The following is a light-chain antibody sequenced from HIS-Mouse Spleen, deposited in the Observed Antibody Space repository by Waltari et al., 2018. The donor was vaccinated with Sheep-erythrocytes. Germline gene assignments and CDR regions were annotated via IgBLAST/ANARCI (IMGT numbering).Light chain of an antibody. Sequence: SSELTQDPAVSVALGQTVRITCQGDSLRSYYASRYQQKPGQAPVLVIYGKKNRHSGIPDRFSGSSSGNTASWTITGAQAEDEADYYCNSRDSSGNHVVFGGGTKLTVL. CDR2: GKK. CDR1: SLRSYY. V-gene: IGLV3-19*01. J-gene: IGLJ2*01. CDR3: NSRDSSGNHVV.